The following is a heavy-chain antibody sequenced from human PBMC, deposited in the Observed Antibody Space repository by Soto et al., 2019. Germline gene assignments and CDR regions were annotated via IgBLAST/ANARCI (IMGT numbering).Heavy chain of an antibody. Sequence: QVQLVQSGAEVKKPGASVKVSCKASGYTFTSYGISWVRQAPGQGLEWMGWISAYNGNTNYAQKLQGRVTMTTDTXXXTXXXXXXXXXXDDTAVXXCARDMYGDPGYWGQGTLVTVSS. D-gene: IGHD4-17*01. CDR3: ARDMYGDPGY. CDR1: GYTFTSYG. J-gene: IGHJ4*02. V-gene: IGHV1-18*01. CDR2: ISAYNGNT.